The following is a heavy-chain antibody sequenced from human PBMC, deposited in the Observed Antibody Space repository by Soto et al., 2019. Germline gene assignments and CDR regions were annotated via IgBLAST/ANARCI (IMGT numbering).Heavy chain of an antibody. CDR2: ISYDGNVK. CDR1: GLTFNTYS. J-gene: IGHJ6*02. Sequence: VQLVESGGGVVQPGRSLTLSCAVTGLTFNTYSMHWVRQSPGKGLEWVAAISYDGNVKHYADSVKGRFTIARDNSDNTLYLHLNSLRSEDSAVYYCAGSKGFYYALDVWGQGTTGTVSS. V-gene: IGHV3-30-3*01. CDR3: AGSKGFYYALDV.